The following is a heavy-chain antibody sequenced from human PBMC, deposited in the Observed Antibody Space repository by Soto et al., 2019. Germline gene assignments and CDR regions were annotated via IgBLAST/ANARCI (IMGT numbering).Heavy chain of an antibody. CDR2: XNXXXGXT. D-gene: IGHD3-10*01. V-gene: IGHV1-2*02. J-gene: IGHJ4*02. CDR3: ARDLDPSGSYYTDY. CDR1: GYTFTGYY. Sequence: GASVKVSCKASGYTFTGYYMHWVRQAPGQEREWMXWXNXXXGXTXXXQXXQXRVTMTTDTSTSTDYMELRSLTSDDTAVYYCARDLDPSGSYYTDYWGPGTLVTV.